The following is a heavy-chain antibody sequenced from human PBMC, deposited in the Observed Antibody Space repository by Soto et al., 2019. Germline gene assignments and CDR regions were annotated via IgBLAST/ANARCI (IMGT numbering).Heavy chain of an antibody. J-gene: IGHJ6*02. D-gene: IGHD2-2*01. Sequence: GESLKIYCKGSGYSFTSYWIGWVRQMPGKGLEWMGIIYPGDSDTRYSPSFQGQVTISADKSISTAYLQWSSLKASDTAMYYCASRTGQLLAGGGHYYYGMDVWGQGTTVSGSS. CDR1: GYSFTSYW. CDR3: ASRTGQLLAGGGHYYYGMDV. CDR2: IYPGDSDT. V-gene: IGHV5-51*01.